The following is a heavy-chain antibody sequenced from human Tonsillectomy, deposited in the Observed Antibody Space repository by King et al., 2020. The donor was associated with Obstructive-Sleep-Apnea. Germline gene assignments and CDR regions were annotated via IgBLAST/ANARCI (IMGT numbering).Heavy chain of an antibody. CDR3: AKDQITMIVVPRAFDI. CDR2: IRYDGSNK. V-gene: IGHV3-30*02. D-gene: IGHD3-22*01. J-gene: IGHJ3*02. CDR1: GFTFSSYG. Sequence: VQLVESGGGVVQPGGSLRLSCAASGFTFSSYGMHWVRQAPGKGLEWVAFIRYDGSNKYYADSVKGRFTISRDNSKNTLYLQMNSLRAEDTAVYYCAKDQITMIVVPRAFDIWGQGTMVTVPS.